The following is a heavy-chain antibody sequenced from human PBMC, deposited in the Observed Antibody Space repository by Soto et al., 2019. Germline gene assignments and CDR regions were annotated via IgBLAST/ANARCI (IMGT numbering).Heavy chain of an antibody. J-gene: IGHJ5*02. CDR3: ARDLTSESIQDSRLSDWFDP. Sequence: QVQLVQSGAEVKKPGASVKVSCKASGYTFTNYYMHWVQQAPGQGLEWMGIINPSGGSTSYAQKFQGRPNMTRDTSTSTVYMELSSLRSDDTAVYFCARDLTSESIQDSRLSDWFDPWGQGTLVTVSS. CDR2: INPSGGST. V-gene: IGHV1-46*01. CDR1: GYTFTNYY. D-gene: IGHD5-18*01.